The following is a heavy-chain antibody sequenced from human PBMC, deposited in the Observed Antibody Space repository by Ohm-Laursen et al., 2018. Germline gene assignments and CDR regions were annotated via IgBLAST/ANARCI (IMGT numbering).Heavy chain of an antibody. J-gene: IGHJ4*02. CDR1: GDSISGRY. Sequence: SQTLSLTCTVSGDSISGRYWSWIRQPPGKGLEWIGNIDDNGNTNYNPSLQSRVTISINTTKNQFSLRLRCVTAAETAVYHCAGAPNLFYFDYGGQGTRVTVPP. D-gene: IGHD1-26*01. CDR2: IDDNGNT. CDR3: AGAPNLFYFDY. V-gene: IGHV4-59*08.